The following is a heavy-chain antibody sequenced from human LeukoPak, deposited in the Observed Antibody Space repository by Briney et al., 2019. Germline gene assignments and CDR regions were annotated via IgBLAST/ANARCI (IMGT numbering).Heavy chain of an antibody. CDR2: SGSDGRR. D-gene: IGHD2-21*01. Sequence: GGSLRLSCAASGFPFTSYAMTWGRQGPRKGVEWVSSSGSDGRRHYSESVKRGFVISIDIFGGMVFLQLNRLRVEDTALYFCARDLHCYVSMDVWGQGTTVTVSS. V-gene: IGHV3-23*01. CDR3: ARDLHCYVSMDV. CDR1: GFPFTSYA. J-gene: IGHJ6*02.